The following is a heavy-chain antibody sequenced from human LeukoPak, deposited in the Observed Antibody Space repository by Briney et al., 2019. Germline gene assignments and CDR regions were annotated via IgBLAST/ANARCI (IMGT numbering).Heavy chain of an antibody. CDR1: GFTFSSYA. CDR3: TKDRGYSGTSGSFDY. D-gene: IGHD1-26*01. J-gene: IGHJ4*02. Sequence: GGSLRLSCAASGFTFSSYAMHWVRQAPGKGLEWVAVISYDGVNKHYADSVKGRFTISRDNSKNTLYLQMNSLRAEDTALYYCTKDRGYSGTSGSFDYWGQGTLVTVSS. V-gene: IGHV3-30-3*01. CDR2: ISYDGVNK.